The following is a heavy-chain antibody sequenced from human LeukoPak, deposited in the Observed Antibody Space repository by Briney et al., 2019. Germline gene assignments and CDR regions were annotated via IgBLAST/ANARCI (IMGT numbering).Heavy chain of an antibody. Sequence: SETLSLTCTVSGGSIRSYYWSWIRQPPGKGLEWIGDNYYSGSTYYNPSLKSRVSISVDTSKNQFSLKLSSVTAADTAVYYCARTGSTVTMLYPFDHWGQGTLVTVSS. D-gene: IGHD4-17*01. CDR1: GGSIRSYY. CDR2: NYYSGST. J-gene: IGHJ4*02. V-gene: IGHV4-59*01. CDR3: ARTGSTVTMLYPFDH.